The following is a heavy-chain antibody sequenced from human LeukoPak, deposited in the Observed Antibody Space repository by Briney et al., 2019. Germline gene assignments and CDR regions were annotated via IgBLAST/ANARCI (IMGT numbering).Heavy chain of an antibody. CDR2: ISTRGNTI. Sequence: GGSLRLSCVASGFTFSDYYMSWIRQAPGKGLEWLSYISTRGNTIYYADSVKGRFTISGDNAKNSLYLQMNSLRAEDTAVYYCAELGITMIGGVWGKGTTVTISS. V-gene: IGHV3-11*04. CDR3: AELGITMIGGV. D-gene: IGHD3-10*02. J-gene: IGHJ6*04. CDR1: GFTFSDYY.